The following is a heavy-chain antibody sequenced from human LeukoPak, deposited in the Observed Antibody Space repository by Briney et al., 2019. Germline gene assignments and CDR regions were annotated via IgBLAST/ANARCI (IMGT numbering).Heavy chain of an antibody. Sequence: GGSLRLSCAASGFTFSNYWMSWVRQAPGKWLEWVANIKQDGSEKYYVDSVKCRFTISSDNAKNSLYLQMNSLRAEDTAVEYCARDHGSMVRGVIGRSSDYYYHYYMDVWGKGTTVTVSS. J-gene: IGHJ6*03. CDR1: GFTFSNYW. V-gene: IGHV3-7*01. CDR3: ARDHGSMVRGVIGRSSDYYYHYYMDV. CDR2: IKQDGSEK. D-gene: IGHD3-10*01.